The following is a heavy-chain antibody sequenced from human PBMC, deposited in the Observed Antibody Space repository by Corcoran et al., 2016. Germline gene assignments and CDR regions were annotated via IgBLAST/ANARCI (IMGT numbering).Heavy chain of an antibody. CDR3: ARDGIASRNYYYYGMDV. D-gene: IGHD6-13*01. Sequence: QVQLQESGPGLVKPSETLSLTCTVSGGSISSYYWSWIRQPPGKGLEWIGYIYYSWSTNYNPSLKSRVPISVDTSKNQFSLKLSSVTAADTAVYYCARDGIASRNYYYYGMDVWGQGTTVTVSS. V-gene: IGHV4-59*01. CDR1: GGSISSYY. J-gene: IGHJ6*02. CDR2: IYYSWST.